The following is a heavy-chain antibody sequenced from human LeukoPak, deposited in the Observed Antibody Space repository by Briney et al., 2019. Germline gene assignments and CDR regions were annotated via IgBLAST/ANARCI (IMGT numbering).Heavy chain of an antibody. J-gene: IGHJ4*02. V-gene: IGHV1-8*01. CDR2: MNPNSGNT. CDR1: GYTFTSYD. D-gene: IGHD6-6*01. Sequence: ASVKVSCKASGYTFTSYDINWVRQASGQGLEWMGWMNPNSGNTGYAQKFQGRVTMTRNTSISTAYMELSSLRSEDTAVYYCASPQEYSSSSFRAGGFDYWGQGTLVTASS. CDR3: ASPQEYSSSSFRAGGFDY.